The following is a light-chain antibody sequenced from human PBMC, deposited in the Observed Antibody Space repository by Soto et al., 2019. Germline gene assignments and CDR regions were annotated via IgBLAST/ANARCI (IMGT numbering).Light chain of an antibody. Sequence: EIVLTQSPGTLSLSPGERATLSCRASQSVSSSYLAWYQQKPGQAPRLLIYGASSRATGIPDRFSGSGSGTDLTITISRLEPEDFEVYYCQQYGSSPRTFGQGTRLEIK. CDR2: GAS. V-gene: IGKV3-20*01. CDR3: QQYGSSPRT. CDR1: QSVSSSY. J-gene: IGKJ5*01.